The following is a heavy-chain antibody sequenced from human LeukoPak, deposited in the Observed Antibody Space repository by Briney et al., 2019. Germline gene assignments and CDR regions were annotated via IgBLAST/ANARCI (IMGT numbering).Heavy chain of an antibody. Sequence: PSETLSLTCTVSGGSISISSDYWGWIRQPPGKGLEWIGDIYYSGTTNYNPSLKSRVTMSVDTSKNQFSLKPNSATAADTAVYYCARRLSTRSYYLDDWGQGTLVTVSS. V-gene: IGHV4-39*01. J-gene: IGHJ4*02. CDR3: ARRLSTRSYYLDD. CDR1: GGSISISSDY. D-gene: IGHD2/OR15-2a*01. CDR2: IYYSGTT.